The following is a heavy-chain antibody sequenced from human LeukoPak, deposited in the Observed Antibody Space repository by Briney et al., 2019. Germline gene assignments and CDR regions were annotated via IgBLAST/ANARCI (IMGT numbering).Heavy chain of an antibody. CDR2: LRDSTHILGHT. Sequence: GGSLRLSCDTSGFSFSNYGIHWVRQAPGKGLEWVAFLRDSTHILGHTVYYAESVKGRFTISRDTSKNTLHLQMNSLRPEDTAVYFCAKDFPGRYCTNRVCYHIDNWGQGTLVIVSS. V-gene: IGHV3-30*19. J-gene: IGHJ4*02. D-gene: IGHD2-8*01. CDR1: GFSFSNYG. CDR3: AKDFPGRYCTNRVCYHIDN.